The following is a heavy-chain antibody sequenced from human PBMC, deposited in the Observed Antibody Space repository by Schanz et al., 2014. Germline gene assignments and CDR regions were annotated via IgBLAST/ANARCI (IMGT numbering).Heavy chain of an antibody. J-gene: IGHJ3*02. CDR1: GYIFGSHG. CDR2: INPSGGST. D-gene: IGHD3-10*01. Sequence: QLMQSGSEVRKPGASVKVSCKASGYIFGSHGMTWVRQAPGQGLEWMGIINPSGGSTSYAQKCQGRVNMTRDTVTTTVHLELTRLRTDDTAIYYCARVHIATYHYNSPGAFDIWGQGTRVTVSS. V-gene: IGHV1-46*01. CDR3: ARVHIATYHYNSPGAFDI.